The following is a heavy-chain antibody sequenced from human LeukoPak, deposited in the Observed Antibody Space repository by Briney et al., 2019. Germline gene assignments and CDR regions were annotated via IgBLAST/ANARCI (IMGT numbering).Heavy chain of an antibody. Sequence: ASVKVSCKASGYTFTSYYMHWVRQAPGQGLEWMGIINPSGGSTSYAQKFQGRVTMTRDTSTSTVYMELSSLRSEDTAVYYCARGTDVLRFLEWLLYEHYYGMDVWGQGTTVTVSS. CDR1: GYTFTSYY. V-gene: IGHV1-46*01. J-gene: IGHJ6*02. CDR3: ARGTDVLRFLEWLLYEHYYGMDV. CDR2: INPSGGST. D-gene: IGHD3-3*01.